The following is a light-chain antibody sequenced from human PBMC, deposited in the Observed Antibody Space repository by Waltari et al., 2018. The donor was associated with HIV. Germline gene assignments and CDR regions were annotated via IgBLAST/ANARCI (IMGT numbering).Light chain of an antibody. CDR2: YDS. CDR3: QAWDSNTVV. Sequence: SYELTQPPSVSVSPGQPASITCSGDRLGEKYACWYKQKPGQSPVLVIYYDSRRPSGIPERFSGSNSGNTATLTISGTQAMDEADYYCQAWDSNTVVFGGGTKLTVL. CDR1: RLGEKY. V-gene: IGLV3-1*01. J-gene: IGLJ2*01.